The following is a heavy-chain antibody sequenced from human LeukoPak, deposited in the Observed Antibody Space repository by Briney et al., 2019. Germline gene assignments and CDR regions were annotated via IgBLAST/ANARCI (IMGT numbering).Heavy chain of an antibody. Sequence: EASVKVSCKASGYTFTTYGISWVRQAPGRGLEWMGWIGPYNGYTNYAQKLQGRVTMTTDTSTNTAYMDLRSLRSDDTAVYYCARDHWSHYYGSGGQNYFDPWGQGTLVIVSS. CDR3: ARDHWSHYYGSGGQNYFDP. V-gene: IGHV1-18*01. J-gene: IGHJ5*02. CDR1: GYTFTTYG. CDR2: IGPYNGYT. D-gene: IGHD3-10*01.